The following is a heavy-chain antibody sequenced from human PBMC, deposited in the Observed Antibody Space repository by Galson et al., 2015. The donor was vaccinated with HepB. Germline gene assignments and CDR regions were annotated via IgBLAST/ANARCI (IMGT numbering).Heavy chain of an antibody. J-gene: IGHJ4*02. D-gene: IGHD3-10*01. V-gene: IGHV4-31*03. CDR3: ARGSEDNYGSFDY. Sequence: CTVSGGSLGSGRYYWRWIRQHPGPGPEWIEYTHYSGSTYYNPSLRGRLTISEGMSKKQFSLKLRSVTAADTSIYYCARGSEDNYGSFDYWGQGTLVTVSS. CDR1: GGSLGSGRYY. CDR2: THYSGST.